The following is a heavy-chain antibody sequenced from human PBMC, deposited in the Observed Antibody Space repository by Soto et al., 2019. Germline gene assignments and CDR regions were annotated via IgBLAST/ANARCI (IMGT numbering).Heavy chain of an antibody. Sequence: GGSLRLSCAASGFTFDDYAMHWVRQAPGKGLEWVPGISWNSGSIGYADSVKGRFTISRGNAKNSLYLQMNSLRAGDTALYYCAKDMVTIFGVVTAFDYWGQGTLVTVSS. CDR3: AKDMVTIFGVVTAFDY. CDR2: ISWNSGSI. J-gene: IGHJ4*02. CDR1: GFTFDDYA. V-gene: IGHV3-9*01. D-gene: IGHD3-3*01.